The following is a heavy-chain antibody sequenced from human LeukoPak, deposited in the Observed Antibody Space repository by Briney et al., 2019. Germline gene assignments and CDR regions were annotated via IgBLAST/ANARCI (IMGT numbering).Heavy chain of an antibody. Sequence: SETLSLTCTVSGGSISTYYWSWIRQPPGKGLEWIGYVYYSGATNYNPSLKSRVNISLDTSKNQFSLRLNSVTAADTAVYYCARAVGDSGHGRYFDYWGQGTLVTVSS. J-gene: IGHJ4*02. CDR1: GGSISTYY. V-gene: IGHV4-59*08. D-gene: IGHD5-12*01. CDR3: ARAVGDSGHGRYFDY. CDR2: VYYSGAT.